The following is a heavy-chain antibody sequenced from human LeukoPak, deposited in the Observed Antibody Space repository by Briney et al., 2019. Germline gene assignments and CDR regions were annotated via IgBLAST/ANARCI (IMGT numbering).Heavy chain of an antibody. CDR2: IIPIVGIA. Sequence: ASVRVSCTASGVTFINYAISGVRQAPGQGVEWIGGIIPIVGIANYAQKFQGRATITADKSTSTAYMELSSLRSEDTALYYCASRFNFCSAGSCYSGYYGLDVWGQGTTVTVSS. J-gene: IGHJ6*02. D-gene: IGHD2-15*01. CDR1: GVTFINYA. V-gene: IGHV1-69*10. CDR3: ASRFNFCSAGSCYSGYYGLDV.